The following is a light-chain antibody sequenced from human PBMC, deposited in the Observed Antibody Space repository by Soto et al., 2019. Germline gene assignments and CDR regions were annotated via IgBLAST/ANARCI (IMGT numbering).Light chain of an antibody. Sequence: EIALTQSPGTLSLSPRERATLSCRASQRVSRSYLAWYQQKPGQAPRLLIYGASSRATGIPDRFSGSGSGTDFTLTISRLEPEDFAVYYCQQYGSSPYTFGQGTKLEIK. CDR3: QQYGSSPYT. V-gene: IGKV3-20*01. CDR1: QRVSRSY. J-gene: IGKJ2*01. CDR2: GAS.